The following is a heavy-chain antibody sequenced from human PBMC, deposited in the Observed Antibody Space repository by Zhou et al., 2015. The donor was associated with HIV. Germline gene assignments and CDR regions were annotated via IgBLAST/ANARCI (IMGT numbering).Heavy chain of an antibody. V-gene: IGHV1-69*01. CDR3: ARGGGVGRFGESHSPYYYYGMDV. Sequence: QVQLVQSGAEVKKPGSSVKVSCKASGGTFNKHGISWVRQAPGQGLEWMGGIIPIFGTANYAQKFQGRVTITADESTSTAYMELSSLRSEDTAVYYCARGGGVGRFGESHSPYYYYGMDVWGQGTTVTVSS. CDR2: IIPIFGTA. CDR1: GGTFNKHG. D-gene: IGHD3-10*01. J-gene: IGHJ6*02.